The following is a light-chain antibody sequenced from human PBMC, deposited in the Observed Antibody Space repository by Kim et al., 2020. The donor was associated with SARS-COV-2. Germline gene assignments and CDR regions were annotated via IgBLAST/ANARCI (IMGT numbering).Light chain of an antibody. CDR1: QSVSSSY. V-gene: IGKV3-20*01. CDR2: GAS. CDR3: QQYGRSLWT. Sequence: SPGEGATPSCTASQSVSSSYLDWYQQKPGQAPRLLIYGASSRATGIPDRFSGSGSGTDFTLTISRLETEDFAVYYCQQYGRSLWTFGQGTKVDIK. J-gene: IGKJ1*01.